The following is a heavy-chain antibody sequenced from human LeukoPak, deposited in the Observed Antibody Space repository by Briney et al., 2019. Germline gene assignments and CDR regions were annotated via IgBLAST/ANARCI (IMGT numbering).Heavy chain of an antibody. CDR2: INPNSGGT. CDR3: ARVITNAPGGRWFDP. Sequence: ASVKVSCKASGYTFTGYYMHWVRQAPGQGLEWMGWINPNSGGTNYAQKFQGRVTMTRDTSTSTAYMELSRLRSDDTAVYYCARVITNAPGGRWFDPWGQGTLVTVSS. V-gene: IGHV1-2*02. CDR1: GYTFTGYY. J-gene: IGHJ5*02. D-gene: IGHD3-22*01.